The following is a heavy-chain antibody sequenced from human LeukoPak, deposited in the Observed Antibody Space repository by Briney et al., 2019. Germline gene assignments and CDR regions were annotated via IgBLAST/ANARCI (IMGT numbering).Heavy chain of an antibody. J-gene: IGHJ4*02. CDR2: ISYDGSNK. CDR1: GFTFSSYA. CDR3: ARGFWTDYGPLFNY. Sequence: PGGSLRLSCAASGFTFSSYAMHWVRQAPGKGLEWVAVISYDGSNKYYADSVKGRFTISRDNSKNTLYLQMNSLRAEDTAVYYCARGFWTDYGPLFNYWGQGTLVTVSS. D-gene: IGHD3/OR15-3a*01. V-gene: IGHV3-30-3*01.